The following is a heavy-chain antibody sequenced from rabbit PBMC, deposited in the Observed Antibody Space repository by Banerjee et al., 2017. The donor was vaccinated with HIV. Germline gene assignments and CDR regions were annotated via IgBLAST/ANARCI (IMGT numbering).Heavy chain of an antibody. CDR3: ARGYAGSYHNL. CDR2: IDPVVGDT. J-gene: IGHJ4*01. V-gene: IGHV1S43*01. D-gene: IGHD4-2*01. Sequence: QEQLEESGGDLVKPGASLTLTCTASGFPFSSYYYMCWVRQAPGKGLEWIGYIDPVVGDTYYANWVNGQFTISSHNAQNTLYLQLNSLTAADTATYFCARGYAGSYHNLWGPGTLVTVS. CDR1: GFPFSSYYY.